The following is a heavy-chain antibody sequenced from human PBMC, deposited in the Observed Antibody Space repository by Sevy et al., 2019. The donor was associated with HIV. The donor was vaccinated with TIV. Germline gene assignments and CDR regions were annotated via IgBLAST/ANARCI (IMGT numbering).Heavy chain of an antibody. CDR2: IKSKTDGGTT. J-gene: IGHJ4*02. D-gene: IGHD3-22*01. CDR3: TTYTRGYYDSSGPNFKFSDY. CDR1: GFTFSNAW. V-gene: IGHV3-15*01. Sequence: GGSLRLSCAASGFTFSNAWMSWVRQAPGKGLEWVGRIKSKTDGGTTDYAGPVKGRFTISRDDSKNRLYLQMNSLKTEDTAVDYWTTYTRGYYDSSGPNFKFSDYWGQGTLVTVSS.